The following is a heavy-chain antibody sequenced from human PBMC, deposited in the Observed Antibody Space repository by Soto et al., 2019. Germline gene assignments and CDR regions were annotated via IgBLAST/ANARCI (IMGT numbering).Heavy chain of an antibody. Sequence: QVQLVQSGAEVKKPGASVKVSCKASGYTFTSYYMHWVRQAPGQGLAWMGTINPTGGSTSYAQKFQGRVSMTRDTSTSTVYMELSSLRSEDTAVYYCARDRHSNSYYFDYWGQGTLVTVSS. D-gene: IGHD4-4*01. J-gene: IGHJ4*02. CDR2: INPTGGST. CDR3: ARDRHSNSYYFDY. V-gene: IGHV1-46*03. CDR1: GYTFTSYY.